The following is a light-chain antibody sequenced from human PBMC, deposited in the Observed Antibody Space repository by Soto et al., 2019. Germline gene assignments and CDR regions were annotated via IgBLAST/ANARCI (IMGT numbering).Light chain of an antibody. V-gene: IGKV3-15*01. CDR2: GIS. CDR3: QQYYSWPHT. CDR1: QTINNN. J-gene: IGKJ2*01. Sequence: EVVVTQSPSTLSVSLGQRATLSCRTSQTINNNLAWNRQKPGQAPSLLIYGISTRATGLPARFSGAGSGTEFTLTISSLQAEDSALYYCQQYYSWPHTFGQGTKLEIK.